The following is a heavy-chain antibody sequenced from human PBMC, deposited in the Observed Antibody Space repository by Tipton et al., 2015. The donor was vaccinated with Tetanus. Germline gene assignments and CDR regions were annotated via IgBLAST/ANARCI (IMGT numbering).Heavy chain of an antibody. CDR2: IYTSGST. Sequence: TLSLTCDVSGASISSAAWTWIRQPAGKGLEWIGRIYTSGSTNYNPSLKSRVTMSVDTSKRQFSLKLNSVTAADTAVYYCARDRGVRGGYYYYHGMDVWGQGTTVTVSS. CDR3: ARDRGVRGGYYYYHGMDV. V-gene: IGHV4-4*07. D-gene: IGHD3-10*01. CDR1: GASISSAA. J-gene: IGHJ6*02.